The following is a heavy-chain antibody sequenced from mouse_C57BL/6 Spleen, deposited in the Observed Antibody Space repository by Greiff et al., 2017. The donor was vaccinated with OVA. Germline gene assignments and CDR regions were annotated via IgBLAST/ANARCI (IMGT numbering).Heavy chain of an antibody. CDR2: IYPGDGDT. V-gene: IGHV1-80*01. J-gene: IGHJ2*01. CDR3: ARYYDGYYRFDY. CDR1: GYAFSSYW. Sequence: QVQLKQSGAELVKPGASVKISCKASGYAFSSYWMNWVKQRPGKGLEWIGQIYPGDGDTNYNGKFKGKATLTADKSSSTAYMQLSSLTSEDSAVYFCARYYDGYYRFDYWGQGTTLTVSS. D-gene: IGHD2-3*01.